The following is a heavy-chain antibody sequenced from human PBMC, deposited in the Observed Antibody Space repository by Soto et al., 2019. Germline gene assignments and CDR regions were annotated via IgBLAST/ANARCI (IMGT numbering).Heavy chain of an antibody. V-gene: IGHV1-18*04. D-gene: IGHD2-15*01. Sequence: QVHLVQSGAEVKKPGASVKVSCKASGYTFTSYGISWVRQAPGQGLEWMGWINVYDGDTNYAQNFQDRVTMTTDRSTSTAYMEMRSLRSDDTAVYYCARVYCSGGSCYLVEWGQGTLVTVSS. CDR2: INVYDGDT. J-gene: IGHJ4*02. CDR3: ARVYCSGGSCYLVE. CDR1: GYTFTSYG.